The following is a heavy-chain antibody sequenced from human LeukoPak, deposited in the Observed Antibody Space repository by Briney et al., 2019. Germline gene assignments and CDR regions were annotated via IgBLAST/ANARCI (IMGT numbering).Heavy chain of an antibody. CDR1: GYTFTGYY. V-gene: IGHV1-46*01. D-gene: IGHD6-13*01. CDR2: INPSGGST. CDR3: ARDSSAAAGLFDY. Sequence: ASVKVSCKASGYTFTGYYMHWVRQAPGQGLEWMGIINPSGGSTSYAQKFQGRVTMTRDMSTSTVYMELSNLRSEDTAVYYCARDSSAAAGLFDYWGQGTLVTVSS. J-gene: IGHJ4*02.